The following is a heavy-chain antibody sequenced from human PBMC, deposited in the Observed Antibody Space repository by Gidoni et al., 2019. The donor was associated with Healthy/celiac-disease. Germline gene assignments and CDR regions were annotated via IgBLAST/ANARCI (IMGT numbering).Heavy chain of an antibody. CDR2: IYYSGST. V-gene: IGHV4-39*07. CDR3: ARALLGYCSGGSCYNLLGYDY. D-gene: IGHD2-15*01. Sequence: QLQLQESGPGLVKPSETLSLTCTVSCGSISSSSYYWGWIRQPPGKGLEWIGSIYYSGSTDYNPSLKRRVTISVDTSKNQVSLKLSSVTAADTAVYYCARALLGYCSGGSCYNLLGYDYWGQGTLVTVSS. CDR1: CGSISSSSYY. J-gene: IGHJ4*02.